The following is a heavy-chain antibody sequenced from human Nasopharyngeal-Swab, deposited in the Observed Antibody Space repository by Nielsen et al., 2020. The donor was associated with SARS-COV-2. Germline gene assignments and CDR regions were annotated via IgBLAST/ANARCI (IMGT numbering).Heavy chain of an antibody. Sequence: VKVSCKASGYTFTSYDINWVRQASGQGLEWMGWMKPNNGNTDYAQKFQGRVSMTRNTSISTAYMELSSLRSEDTAVYYCARSARYYDYVWGSYRQSGMDVWGQGTTVTVSS. CDR3: ARSARYYDYVWGSYRQSGMDV. V-gene: IGHV1-8*01. D-gene: IGHD3-16*02. CDR1: GYTFTSYD. J-gene: IGHJ6*02. CDR2: MKPNNGNT.